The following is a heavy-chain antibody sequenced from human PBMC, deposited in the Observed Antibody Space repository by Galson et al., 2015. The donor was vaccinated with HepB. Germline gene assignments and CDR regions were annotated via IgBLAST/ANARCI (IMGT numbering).Heavy chain of an antibody. Sequence: LRLSCAASGFTFSSYAMHWVRQAPGKGLEYVSAISSNGGSTYYANSMKGRFTISRDNSKNTLYLQMGSLRAEDMAVYYCARGLGDGDYVFDLWGRGTLVTVSS. CDR1: GFTFSSYA. D-gene: IGHD4-17*01. CDR2: ISSNGGST. J-gene: IGHJ2*01. V-gene: IGHV3-64*01. CDR3: ARGLGDGDYVFDL.